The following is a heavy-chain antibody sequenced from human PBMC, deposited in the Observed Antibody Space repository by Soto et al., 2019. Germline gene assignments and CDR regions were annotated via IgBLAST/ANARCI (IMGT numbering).Heavy chain of an antibody. D-gene: IGHD2-2*01. J-gene: IGHJ3*02. Sequence: ALRLSCAASGFTFDDYAMHWVRQAPGKGLEWVSGISWNSGSIGYADSVKGRFTISRDNAKNSLYLQMNSLRAEDTALYYCAKGGQLPHDAFDIWGQGTMVTVSS. CDR1: GFTFDDYA. CDR2: ISWNSGSI. CDR3: AKGGQLPHDAFDI. V-gene: IGHV3-9*01.